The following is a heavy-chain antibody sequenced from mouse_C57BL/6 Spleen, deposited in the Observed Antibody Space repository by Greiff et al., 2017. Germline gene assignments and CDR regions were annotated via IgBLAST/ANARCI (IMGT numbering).Heavy chain of an antibody. V-gene: IGHV1-50*01. CDR3: ARWGYRGAMDY. Sequence: VQLQQPGAELVKPGASVKLSCKASGYTFTSYWMQWVKQRPGQGLEWIGEIDPSDSYTNYNQKFKGKATLTVDTSSSTAYMQLSSLTSEDSAVYYCARWGYRGAMDYWGQGTSVTVSS. D-gene: IGHD2-14*01. CDR1: GYTFTSYW. J-gene: IGHJ4*01. CDR2: IDPSDSYT.